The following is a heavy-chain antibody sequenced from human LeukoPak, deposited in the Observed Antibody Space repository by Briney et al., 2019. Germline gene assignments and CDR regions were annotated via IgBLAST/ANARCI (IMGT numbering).Heavy chain of an antibody. V-gene: IGHV1-8*02. CDR3: ARGDSSGWTPFDY. CDR2: MNPNSANT. CDR1: GYTFTSYG. D-gene: IGHD6-19*01. Sequence: ASVKVSCKASGYTFTSYGISWVRQAAGQGLEWMGWMNPNSANTGYAQKFQGRVTMTRNTSVSTAYMELSSLRSEDTAVYYCARGDSSGWTPFDYWGQGTLVTVSS. J-gene: IGHJ4*02.